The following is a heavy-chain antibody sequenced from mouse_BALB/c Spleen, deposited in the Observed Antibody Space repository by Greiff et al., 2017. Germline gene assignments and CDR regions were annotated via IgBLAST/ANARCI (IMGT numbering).Heavy chain of an antibody. J-gene: IGHJ2*01. CDR1: GFTFSSSG. Sequence: EVKLVESGGGLVQPGGSLKLSCAASGFTFSSSGMSWVRQTPDKRLELVATINSNGGSTYYPDSVKGRFTISRDNAKNTLYLQMSSLKSEDTAMYYCAREDYRYDFDYWGQGTTLTVSS. D-gene: IGHD2-14*01. CDR3: AREDYRYDFDY. V-gene: IGHV5-6-3*01. CDR2: INSNGGST.